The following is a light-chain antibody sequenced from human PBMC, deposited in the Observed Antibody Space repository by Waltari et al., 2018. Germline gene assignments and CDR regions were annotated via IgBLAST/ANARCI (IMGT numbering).Light chain of an antibody. Sequence: QSALTQPASVSGSPGQSITISCTGTSRDVGGYNYGSWYQQHPGKAPKLMIYEVSNRPSGVSNRFSGSKSGNTASLTLSGLQAEDEADYYCSSYPSSSTLVVFGGGTKLPVL. CDR2: EVS. CDR3: SSYPSSSTLVV. CDR1: SRDVGGYNY. J-gene: IGLJ2*01. V-gene: IGLV2-14*01.